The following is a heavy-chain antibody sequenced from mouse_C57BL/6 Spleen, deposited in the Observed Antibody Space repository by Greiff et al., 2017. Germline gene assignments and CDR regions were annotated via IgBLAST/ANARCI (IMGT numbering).Heavy chain of an antibody. CDR3: AKWETTSWCDV. D-gene: IGHD5-5*01. V-gene: IGHV5-17*01. Sequence: EVKLVESGGGLVKPGGSLKLSCAASGFTFSDYGMHWVRQAPEKGLEWVAYISSGSSTSYYADTVKGRFTISRDNAKNTLFLQMTTRGSEDTAMYYIAKWETTSWCDVWGTGATVTVSS. CDR1: GFTFSDYG. CDR2: ISSGSSTS. J-gene: IGHJ1*03.